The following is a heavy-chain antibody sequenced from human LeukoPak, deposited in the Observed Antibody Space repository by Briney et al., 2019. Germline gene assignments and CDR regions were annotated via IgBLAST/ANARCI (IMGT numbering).Heavy chain of an antibody. V-gene: IGHV1-69*13. CDR3: ARSPPSYYYDSSGDWYFDL. J-gene: IGHJ2*01. CDR1: GGTFSSYA. Sequence: SVKVSCKASGGTFSSYAISWVRQAPGQGLEWMGGIIPIFGTANYAQKIQGRVTITADESTSTAYMELSSLRSEDTAVYYCARSPPSYYYDSSGDWYFDLWGRGTLVTVSS. D-gene: IGHD3-22*01. CDR2: IIPIFGTA.